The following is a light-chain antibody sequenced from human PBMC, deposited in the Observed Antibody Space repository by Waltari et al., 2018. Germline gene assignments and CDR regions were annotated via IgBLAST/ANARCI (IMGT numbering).Light chain of an antibody. Sequence: IMLTQSPGTLSLSPGERATLSCRASQSIRRDLAWYQQKPGQAPRLLIYGASTRATGIPDRFSGSGSGTDLSLTISGLEPEDVAVYYCQHHFRLPATFGQGTKVEIK. J-gene: IGKJ1*01. CDR3: QHHFRLPAT. CDR2: GAS. CDR1: QSIRRD. V-gene: IGKV3-20*01.